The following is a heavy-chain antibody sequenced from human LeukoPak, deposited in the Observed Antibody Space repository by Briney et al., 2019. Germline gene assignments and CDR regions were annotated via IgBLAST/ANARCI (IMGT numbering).Heavy chain of an antibody. CDR2: IYYSGST. D-gene: IGHD3-10*01. J-gene: IGHJ6*02. CDR1: GGSISSGGYY. V-gene: IGHV4-31*03. Sequence: SQTLSLTCTVSGGSISSGGYYWSWIRQHPGKGLEWTGYIYYSGSTYYNPSLKSRVTISVDTSKNQFSLKLSSVTAADTAVYYCARNRGSGRFYYYGMDVWGQGTTVTVSS. CDR3: ARNRGSGRFYYYGMDV.